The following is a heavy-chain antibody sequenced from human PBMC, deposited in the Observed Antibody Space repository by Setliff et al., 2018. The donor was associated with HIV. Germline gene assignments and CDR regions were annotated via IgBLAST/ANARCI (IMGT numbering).Heavy chain of an antibody. Sequence: ASVKVSCKTFGYRFTDFYVNWVRQAPGQGLEWMGWINPKSGATKNAQKFQGRVTMTRDTSTSTVYMELSSLRSEDTAVYYCARDPLPEGSSTIPVELFDYWGQGTLVTVSS. J-gene: IGHJ4*02. CDR1: GYRFTDFY. V-gene: IGHV1-2*02. CDR2: INPKSGAT. D-gene: IGHD2-2*01. CDR3: ARDPLPEGSSTIPVELFDY.